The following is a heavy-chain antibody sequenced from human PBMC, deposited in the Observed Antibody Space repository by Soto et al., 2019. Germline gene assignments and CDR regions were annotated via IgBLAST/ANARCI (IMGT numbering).Heavy chain of an antibody. Sequence: SETLSLTCAVYGGSFSGYYWSWIRQPPGKGLEWIGEINHSGSTNYNPSLKSRVTISVDTSKNQFSLKRSPVTAADTAVYYCARGLGDILTGAAPYYYYGMDVWGQGTTVTVSS. V-gene: IGHV4-34*01. CDR1: GGSFSGYY. CDR2: INHSGST. D-gene: IGHD3-9*01. J-gene: IGHJ6*02. CDR3: ARGLGDILTGAAPYYYYGMDV.